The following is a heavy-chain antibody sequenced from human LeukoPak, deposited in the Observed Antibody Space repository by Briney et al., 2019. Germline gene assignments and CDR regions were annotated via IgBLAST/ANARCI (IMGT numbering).Heavy chain of an antibody. Sequence: GGSLRLSCAASGFTFSSYAMHGVRQAPGKGLEWVAVISYDGSNKYYADSVKGRFTISRDNSKNTLYLQMSSLRAEDTAVYYCARDSRAAALPWGQGTLVTVSS. D-gene: IGHD6-13*01. CDR1: GFTFSSYA. J-gene: IGHJ4*02. CDR2: ISYDGSNK. CDR3: ARDSRAAALP. V-gene: IGHV3-30*04.